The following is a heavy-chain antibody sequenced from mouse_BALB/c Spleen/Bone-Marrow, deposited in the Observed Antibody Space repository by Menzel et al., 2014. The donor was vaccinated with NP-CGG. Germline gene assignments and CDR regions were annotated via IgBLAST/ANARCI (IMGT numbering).Heavy chain of an antibody. CDR2: INPSSGYT. V-gene: IGHV1-4*01. J-gene: IGHJ3*01. Sequence: VKLVESGAELAGPGASVQMSCKTSGYTFTRYLMPWAKQRPGQGLEWIGYINPSSGYTNYKQKFKDKATLTADKSSSTAYMQLSSLTSEDSAVYYCAREKGITFAYWGQGTLVTVSA. D-gene: IGHD2-4*01. CDR1: GYTFTRYL. CDR3: AREKGITFAY.